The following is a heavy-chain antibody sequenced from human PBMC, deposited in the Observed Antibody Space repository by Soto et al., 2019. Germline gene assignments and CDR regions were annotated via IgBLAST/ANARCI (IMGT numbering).Heavy chain of an antibody. Sequence: ASVKVSCKASGYTFTSYGISWVRQAPGQGLEWMGWISAYNGNTNYAQKLQGRVTMTTDTSTSTAYMELRSLRSDDTAVYYCARDADSLGYCSGGSYNYDYYYYMDVWGKGTTVTVSS. V-gene: IGHV1-18*01. J-gene: IGHJ6*03. D-gene: IGHD2-15*01. CDR1: GYTFTSYG. CDR2: ISAYNGNT. CDR3: ARDADSLGYCSGGSYNYDYYYYMDV.